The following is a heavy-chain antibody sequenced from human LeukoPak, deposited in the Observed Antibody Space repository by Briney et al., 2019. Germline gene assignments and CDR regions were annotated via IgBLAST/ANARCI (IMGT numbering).Heavy chain of an antibody. CDR1: GYTFTGYY. CDR2: INPNSGGT. V-gene: IGHV1-2*02. Sequence: GASVKVSCKASGYTFTGYYMHWVRQAPGQGLEWMGWINPNSGGTNYAQKFQGRVTMTRDTSISAAYTELSRLRSDDTAVYYCARDGGAARDYYYYYMDVWGKGTTVTVSS. CDR3: ARDGGAARDYYYYYMDV. D-gene: IGHD6-6*01. J-gene: IGHJ6*03.